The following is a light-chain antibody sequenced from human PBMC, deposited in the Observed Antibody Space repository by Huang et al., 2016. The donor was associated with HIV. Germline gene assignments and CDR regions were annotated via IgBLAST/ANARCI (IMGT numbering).Light chain of an antibody. CDR1: QGLANY. V-gene: IGKV3-11*01. J-gene: IGKJ4*01. CDR2: DAS. Sequence: EIVLTQSPATLSLSPGERATRPCRAIQGLANYLAWYQQKPGQAPRLLIYDASNRATGIPARFSGSGSGTDFTLTISSLEPEDFAVYYCQQRGNWQLTFGGGTKVEIK. CDR3: QQRGNWQLT.